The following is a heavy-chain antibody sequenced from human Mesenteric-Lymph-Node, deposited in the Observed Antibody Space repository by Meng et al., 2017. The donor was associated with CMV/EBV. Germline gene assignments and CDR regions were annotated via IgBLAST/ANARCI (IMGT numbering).Heavy chain of an antibody. D-gene: IGHD3-10*01. Sequence: SGYSFTAYFSHWVRQAPGQGLEWMGRINPYSGATSYAQKFQGRVSMATDTSISTAYMELSGLTSDDTAMYYCASGSYGSGSFTFDYWGQGTLVTVSS. CDR2: INPYSGAT. CDR3: ASGSYGSGSFTFDY. V-gene: IGHV1-2*06. CDR1: GYSFTAYF. J-gene: IGHJ4*02.